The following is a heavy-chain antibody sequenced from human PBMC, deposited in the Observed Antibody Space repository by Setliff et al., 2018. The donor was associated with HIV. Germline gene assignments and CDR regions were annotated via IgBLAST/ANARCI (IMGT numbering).Heavy chain of an antibody. D-gene: IGHD3-22*01. CDR3: TRRDNSVSGYYTDHAFDI. CDR1: GDSVTSSSW. CDR2: TYRSGST. V-gene: IGHV4-4*02. J-gene: IGHJ3*02. Sequence: PSETLSLTCALSGDSVTSSSWWSWVRQPPGKGREWNGETYRSGSTNYNPSLKSRVTISLDKSKNQFSLKVNSVTAADTAVYYCTRRDNSVSGYYTDHAFDIWGQGTLVTVSS.